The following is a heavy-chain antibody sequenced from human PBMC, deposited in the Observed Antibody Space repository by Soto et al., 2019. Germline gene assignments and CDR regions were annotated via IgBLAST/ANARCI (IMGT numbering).Heavy chain of an antibody. Sequence: QVQLVQSGAEVKKPGSSVKVSCKASGGTFSTYAIGWVRQAPGQGLEWMGSIVPSFGTANYAPKFQGRVTITADESGGTVYLAMTSLRSEDTAIYYCASPGEHYVPWGPGTLVTVSS. D-gene: IGHD3-16*01. V-gene: IGHV1-69*15. CDR3: ASPGEHYVP. CDR1: GGTFSTYA. J-gene: IGHJ5*02. CDR2: IVPSFGTA.